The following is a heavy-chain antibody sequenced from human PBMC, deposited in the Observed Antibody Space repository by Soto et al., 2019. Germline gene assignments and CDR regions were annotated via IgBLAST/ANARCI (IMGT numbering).Heavy chain of an antibody. D-gene: IGHD5-18*01. CDR2: INPSGGST. CDR1: GYTFTSYY. CDR3: ARALQEYSYGSDFDY. V-gene: IGHV1-46*03. Sequence: ASVKVSCKASGYTFTSYYMHCVRHAPGQGLERMGIINPSGGSTSYAQKLQGRVTMTRDTSTSTVYMELSSLRSEDTAVYYCARALQEYSYGSDFDYWGQGTLVTVSS. J-gene: IGHJ4*02.